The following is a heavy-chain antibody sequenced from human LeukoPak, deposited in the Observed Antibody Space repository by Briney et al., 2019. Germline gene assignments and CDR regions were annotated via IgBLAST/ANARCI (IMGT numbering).Heavy chain of an antibody. Sequence: PGGSLRLSCAASGFTFSSYGMHWVRQAPGKGLEWVAVISYDGSNKYYADSVKGRFTISRDNSKNTLYLQMNSLRAEDTAVYYCAKDLTPTAYDILTGYYDYWGQGTLVTVSS. CDR1: GFTFSSYG. J-gene: IGHJ4*02. V-gene: IGHV3-30*18. CDR2: ISYDGSNK. D-gene: IGHD3-9*01. CDR3: AKDLTPTAYDILTGYYDY.